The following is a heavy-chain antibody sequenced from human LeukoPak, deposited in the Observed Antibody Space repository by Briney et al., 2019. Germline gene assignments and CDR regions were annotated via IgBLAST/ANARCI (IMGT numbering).Heavy chain of an antibody. CDR3: ARCGYSRGYYYYYMDV. Sequence: PGGSLRLSCAASGFTFSSYWMSWVRQAPGKGLEWVANIKQDGSEKYYVDSVKGRFTISRDSAKNSLYLQMNSLRAEDTAVYYRARCGYSRGYYYYYMDVWGKGTTVTVSS. CDR1: GFTFSSYW. J-gene: IGHJ6*03. D-gene: IGHD5-18*01. V-gene: IGHV3-7*01. CDR2: IKQDGSEK.